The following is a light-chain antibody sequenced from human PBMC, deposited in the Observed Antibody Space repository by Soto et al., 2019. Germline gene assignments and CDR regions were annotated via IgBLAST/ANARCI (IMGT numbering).Light chain of an antibody. J-gene: IGKJ1*01. V-gene: IGKV3-15*01. CDR1: QSVTTY. Sequence: EIVMTQSPATLSVSPGERATLSCRASQSVTTYMAWYQQKPGQAPRLPIYGTSARATRMSARCSGIGSGTEFTLTSINLQSLEFSVYYCQQYNYWPVFGQGTKVDIK. CDR3: QQYNYWPV. CDR2: GTS.